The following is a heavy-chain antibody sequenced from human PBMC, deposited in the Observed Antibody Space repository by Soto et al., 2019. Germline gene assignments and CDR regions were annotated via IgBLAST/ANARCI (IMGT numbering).Heavy chain of an antibody. J-gene: IGHJ6*02. CDR1: GYTFTAYH. V-gene: IGHV1-2*02. CDR3: ARNMDYYYGRGSGNGHGV. CDR2: INPKFGDT. Sequence: QVRLVQSGAEVKEPGDSVRVSCEASGYTFTAYHIHWVRQAPGQGLEWMGWINPKFGDTGYAQDFKGSVYMTSDMSISTVYMELSRLTSDDTAIYYCARNMDYYYGRGSGNGHGVWGQGTTVTVFS. D-gene: IGHD3-10*02.